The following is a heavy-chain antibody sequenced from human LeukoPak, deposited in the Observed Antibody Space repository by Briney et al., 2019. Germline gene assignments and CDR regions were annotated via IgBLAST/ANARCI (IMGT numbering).Heavy chain of an antibody. D-gene: IGHD3-10*01. CDR2: ISGSGSST. CDR1: GFTFSTYA. J-gene: IGHJ4*02. V-gene: IGHV3-23*01. CDR3: AKSPYALGSYGIAGDY. Sequence: PGGSLRLSCAASGFTFSTYAMSWVRQAPGGGLGWGSSISGSGSSTFYDDSVKGQFTISRANSKNTLYLQMTSLRAEDTAVFYCAKSPYALGSYGIAGDYWGQGTLVTVSS.